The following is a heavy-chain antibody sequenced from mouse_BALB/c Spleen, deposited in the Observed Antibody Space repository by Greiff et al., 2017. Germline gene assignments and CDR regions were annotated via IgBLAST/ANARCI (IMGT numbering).Heavy chain of an antibody. CDR3: ARGPPGYYYGSSYAMDY. CDR1: GFTFTDYY. J-gene: IGHJ4*01. V-gene: IGHV7-3*02. CDR2: IRNKANGYTT. Sequence: EVKVVESGGGLVQPGGSLRLSCATSGFTFTDYYMSWVRQPPGKALEWLGFIRNKANGYTTEYSASVKGRFTISRDNSQSILYLQMNTLRAEDSATYYCARGPPGYYYGSSYAMDYWGQGTSVTVSS. D-gene: IGHD1-1*01.